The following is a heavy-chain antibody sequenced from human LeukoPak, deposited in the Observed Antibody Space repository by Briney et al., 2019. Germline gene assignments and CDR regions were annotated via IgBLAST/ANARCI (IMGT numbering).Heavy chain of an antibody. D-gene: IGHD3-22*01. CDR3: ARDRAPLSHYDSSGPFDY. CDR1: GYTFTSYG. CDR2: ISAYNGNT. V-gene: IGHV1-18*01. Sequence: ASVKVSCKAPGYTFTSYGISWVRQAPGQGLGWMGWISAYNGNTNYAQKLQGRVTMTTDTSTSTAYMELRSLRSDDTAVYYCARDRAPLSHYDSSGPFDYWGQGTLVTVSS. J-gene: IGHJ4*02.